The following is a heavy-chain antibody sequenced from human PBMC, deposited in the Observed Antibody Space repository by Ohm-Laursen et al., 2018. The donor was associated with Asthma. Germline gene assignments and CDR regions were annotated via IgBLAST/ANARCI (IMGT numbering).Heavy chain of an antibody. CDR1: GFTFDDYA. Sequence: SLRLSCTASGFTFDDYAMHWVRQAPGKGLEWVSGISWNSGSIGYADSVKGRFTISRDNAKNSLYLQMNSLRAEDTALYYCAKSRYSSSSRAFDYWGQGTLVTVSS. V-gene: IGHV3-9*01. J-gene: IGHJ4*02. CDR3: AKSRYSSSSRAFDY. CDR2: ISWNSGSI. D-gene: IGHD6-6*01.